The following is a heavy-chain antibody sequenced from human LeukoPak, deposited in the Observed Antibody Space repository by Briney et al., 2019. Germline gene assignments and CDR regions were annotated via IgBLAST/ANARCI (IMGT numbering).Heavy chain of an antibody. J-gene: IGHJ6*04. CDR2: ISGSGGST. CDR1: GFTFSSYA. CDR3: AKAQRPMVRGVLTGMDV. V-gene: IGHV3-23*01. Sequence: GGSLRLSCAASGFTFSSYAMTWVRQAPGKGLEWVSSISGSGGSTYYADSVKGRFTVSRDNSKNTLYVQMNSLRAEDTAVYYCAKAQRPMVRGVLTGMDVWGKGTTVTVSS. D-gene: IGHD3-10*01.